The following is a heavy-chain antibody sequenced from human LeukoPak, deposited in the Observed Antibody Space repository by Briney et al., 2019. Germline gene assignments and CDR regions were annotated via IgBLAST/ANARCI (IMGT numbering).Heavy chain of an antibody. CDR1: GHTFTSYA. J-gene: IGHJ4*02. Sequence: ASVKVSCKASGHTFTSYAMHWVRQAPGQRLEWMGWINAGNGNTKYSQKFQGRVTITRDTSASTAYMELSSLRSEDTAVYYCARDGGDYDILTGYDTIFDYWGQGTLVTVSS. D-gene: IGHD3-9*01. CDR2: INAGNGNT. CDR3: ARDGGDYDILTGYDTIFDY. V-gene: IGHV1-3*01.